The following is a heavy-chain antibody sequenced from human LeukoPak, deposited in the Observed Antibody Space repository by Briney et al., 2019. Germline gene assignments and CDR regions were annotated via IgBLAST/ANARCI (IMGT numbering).Heavy chain of an antibody. Sequence: PGGSLRLSCAASGFTFSSYWMHWVRQAPGKWLVWVSRINSDGSSTSYADSVKGRFTISRDNAKNTLYLQMNSLRAEDTAVYYCASTYDSSGYYDYWGQGTLVTASS. D-gene: IGHD3-22*01. V-gene: IGHV3-74*01. CDR2: INSDGSST. J-gene: IGHJ4*02. CDR3: ASTYDSSGYYDY. CDR1: GFTFSSYW.